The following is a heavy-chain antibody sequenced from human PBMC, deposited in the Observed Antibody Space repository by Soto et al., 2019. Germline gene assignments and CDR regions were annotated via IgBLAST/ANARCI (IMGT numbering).Heavy chain of an antibody. CDR1: GGSISSGGYY. V-gene: IGHV4-31*03. CDR3: ARATLYYGSGSYSSLYYYYYMDV. J-gene: IGHJ6*03. D-gene: IGHD3-10*01. CDR2: IYYSGST. Sequence: PSETLSLTCTVSGGSISSGGYYWSWIRQHPGKGLEWIGYIYYSGSTYYNPSLKSRVTISVDTSKNQFSLKLSSVTAADTAVYYCARATLYYGSGSYSSLYYYYYMDVWGKGTTVTSP.